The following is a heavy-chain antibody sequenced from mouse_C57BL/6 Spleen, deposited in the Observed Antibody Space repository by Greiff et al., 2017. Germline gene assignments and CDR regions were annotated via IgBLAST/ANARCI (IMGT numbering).Heavy chain of an antibody. CDR3: ARRATGSSYWYFDV. V-gene: IGHV1-18*01. J-gene: IGHJ1*03. CDR2: INPNNGGT. CDR1: GYTFTDYN. D-gene: IGHD1-1*01. Sequence: EVQLQQSGPELVKPGASVKIPCKASGYTFTDYNMDWVKQSHGKSLEWIGDINPNNGGTIYNQKFKGKATLTVDKSSSTAYMELRSLTSEDTAVYYCARRATGSSYWYFDVWGTGTTVTVSS.